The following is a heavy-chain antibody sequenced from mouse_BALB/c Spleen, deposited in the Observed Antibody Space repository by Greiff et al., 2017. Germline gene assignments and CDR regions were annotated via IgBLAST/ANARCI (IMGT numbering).Heavy chain of an antibody. CDR3: ARQFITTVVGGGYFDY. V-gene: IGHV1S81*02. J-gene: IGHJ2*01. CDR2: INPSNGGT. Sequence: VQLVESGAELVKPGASVKLSCKASGYTFTSYYMYWVKQRPGQGLEWIGEINPSNGGTNFNEKFKSKATLTVDKSSSTAYMQLSSLTSEDSAVYYCARQFITTVVGGGYFDYWGQGTTLTVSS. D-gene: IGHD1-1*01. CDR1: GYTFTSYY.